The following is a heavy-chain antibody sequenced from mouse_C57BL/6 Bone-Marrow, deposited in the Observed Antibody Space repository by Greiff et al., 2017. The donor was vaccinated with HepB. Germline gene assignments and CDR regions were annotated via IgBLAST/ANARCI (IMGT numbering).Heavy chain of an antibody. V-gene: IGHV1-59*01. CDR1: GYTFTSYW. J-gene: IGHJ4*01. D-gene: IGHD2-3*01. CDR2: IDPSDSYT. Sequence: QVQLQQPGAELVRPGTSVKLSCKASGYTFTSYWMHWVKQRPGQGLEWIGVIDPSDSYTNYNQKFKGKATLTVDTSSSTAYMQLSSLTSEDSAVYYCAPDGAYAMDYWGQGTSVTVSS. CDR3: APDGAYAMDY.